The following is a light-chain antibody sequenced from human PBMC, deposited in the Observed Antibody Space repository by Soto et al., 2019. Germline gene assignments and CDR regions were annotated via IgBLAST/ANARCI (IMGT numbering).Light chain of an antibody. CDR1: QSISDW. CDR3: QHYNAFPWP. V-gene: IGKV1-5*01. CDR2: GAS. Sequence: DIQITQSPSTLSASVGDRVTITCRASQSISDWLAWYQQKPGKVPQLLIYGASRLESGVPSRFSGRGSGTEFTLTIGGLQPDDFATYYCQHYNAFPWPFGQGTRWIS. J-gene: IGKJ1*01.